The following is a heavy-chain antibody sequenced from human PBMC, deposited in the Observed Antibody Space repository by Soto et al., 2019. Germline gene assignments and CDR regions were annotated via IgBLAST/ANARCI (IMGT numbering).Heavy chain of an antibody. CDR3: ARGVRVSAYLDYYMDV. D-gene: IGHD3-10*02. CDR1: GYTFSNFG. V-gene: IGHV1-18*01. Sequence: QVQLVQSGAEVKKPGASLKVSCKASGYTFSNFGVSWVRQAPGQGLEWIGWINPVNGDTNYGQKFQGGATITTGTFTNTAYMEVRGLRSDDTAVYYCARGVRVSAYLDYYMDVWGEGTTVTVSS. J-gene: IGHJ6*03. CDR2: INPVNGDT.